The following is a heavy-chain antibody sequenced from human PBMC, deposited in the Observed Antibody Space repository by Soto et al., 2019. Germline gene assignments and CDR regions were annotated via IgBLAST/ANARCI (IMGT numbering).Heavy chain of an antibody. V-gene: IGHV1-2*04. CDR2: INPNSGDT. J-gene: IGHJ5*02. CDR3: ARDPYCSGGSCYSAWFDP. CDR1: GYTLTELS. Sequence: GASVKVSCKVSGYTLTELSMHWVRQAPGKGLEWMGWINPNSGDTIYAQKFQGWVTMTGDTSISTAYMELSRLRSDDTAVYYCARDPYCSGGSCYSAWFDPWGQGTLVTVSS. D-gene: IGHD2-15*01.